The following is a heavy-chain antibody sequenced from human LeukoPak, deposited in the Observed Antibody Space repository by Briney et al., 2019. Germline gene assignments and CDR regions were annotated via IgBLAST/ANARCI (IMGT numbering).Heavy chain of an antibody. D-gene: IGHD3-3*01. CDR3: ARDSYFDYWGDV. CDR1: GFTFSSYA. J-gene: IGHJ6*02. CDR2: ISGSGGST. V-gene: IGHV3-23*01. Sequence: GSLRLSCAASGFTFSSYAMSWVRQAPGKGLEWVSAISGSGGSTYYADSVKGRFTISRDNSKNTLYLQMNSLRAEDTAVYYCARDSYFDYWGDVWGQGTTVTVSS.